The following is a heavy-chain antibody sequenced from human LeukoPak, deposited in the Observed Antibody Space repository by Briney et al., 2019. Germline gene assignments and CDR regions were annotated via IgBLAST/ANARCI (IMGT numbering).Heavy chain of an antibody. CDR2: IYPDDSDT. V-gene: IGHV5-51*01. CDR1: GYSFTTYW. Sequence: GESLQISCKTSGYSFTTYWIGWVRQMPGTRLEWVGAIYPDDSDTRYSPSFQGQVVISADRSIRTAYLQWNTLKTSDTAMYYCVRQRGASGTINHFDPWGQGTLVTVSS. J-gene: IGHJ5*02. D-gene: IGHD3-10*01. CDR3: VRQRGASGTINHFDP.